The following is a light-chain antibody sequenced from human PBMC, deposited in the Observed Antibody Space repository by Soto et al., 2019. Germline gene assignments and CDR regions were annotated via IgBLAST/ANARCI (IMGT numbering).Light chain of an antibody. CDR1: QSVSSY. CDR3: HQRNK. V-gene: IGKV3-11*01. CDR2: DAS. J-gene: IGKJ5*01. Sequence: EVVLTQSPATLSLSPGDRATLSCRASQSVSSYLAWYQQKPGQAPRLLIYDASNRATGIPARFSGSGSGTDFTLTISSLEPEDFAVYYCHQRNKFGQGTRLEN.